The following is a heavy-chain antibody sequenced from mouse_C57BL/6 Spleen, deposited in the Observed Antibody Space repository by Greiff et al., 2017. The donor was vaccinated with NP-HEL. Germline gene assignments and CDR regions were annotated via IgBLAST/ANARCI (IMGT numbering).Heavy chain of an antibody. CDR3: ARDSSDPCAY. CDR2: IYPRSGNT. Sequence: VQLQQSGAELARPGASVKLSCKASGYTFTSYGISWVKQRTGQGLEWIGEIYPRSGNTYYNEKFKGKATLTADKSSSTAYMELRSLTSEDSAVYFWARDSSDPCAYWGQGTLVTVSA. J-gene: IGHJ3*01. D-gene: IGHD3-2*02. CDR1: GYTFTSYG. V-gene: IGHV1-81*01.